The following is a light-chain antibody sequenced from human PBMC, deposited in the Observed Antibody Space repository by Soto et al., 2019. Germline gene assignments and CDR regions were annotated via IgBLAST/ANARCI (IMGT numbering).Light chain of an antibody. CDR2: GAS. Sequence: EIVVTQSPATLSVSPGERATLSCRASQSVSSNLAWYQQKPGQAPRLLISGASTGATGIPARFSGSGSGTDFTLTISSLQSEDIAVYYCQQYNNWPPAITFGQGTRLEIK. CDR3: QQYNNWPPAIT. V-gene: IGKV3-15*01. J-gene: IGKJ5*01. CDR1: QSVSSN.